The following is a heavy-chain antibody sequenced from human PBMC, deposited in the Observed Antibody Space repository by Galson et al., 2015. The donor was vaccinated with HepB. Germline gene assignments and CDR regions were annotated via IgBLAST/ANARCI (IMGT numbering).Heavy chain of an antibody. J-gene: IGHJ6*02. Sequence: QSGAEVKKPGESLRISCKGSGYSFTSYWISWVRQMPGKGLEWMGRIDPSDSYTNYSPSFQGHVTISADKSISTAYLQWSSLKASDTAMYYCARHTGDEPVRGLHSNLKNYYYYYGMDVWGQGTTVTVSS. CDR3: ARHTGDEPVRGLHSNLKNYYYYYGMDV. D-gene: IGHD4-11*01. V-gene: IGHV5-10-1*01. CDR1: GYSFTSYW. CDR2: IDPSDSYT.